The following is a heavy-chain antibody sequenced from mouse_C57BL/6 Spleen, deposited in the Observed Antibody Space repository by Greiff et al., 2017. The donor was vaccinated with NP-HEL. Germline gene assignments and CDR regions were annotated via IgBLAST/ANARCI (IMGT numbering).Heavy chain of an antibody. CDR2: IDPSDSYT. CDR3: ARPYDYGGAWFAY. J-gene: IGHJ3*01. V-gene: IGHV1-69*01. Sequence: QVQLQQPGAELVMPGASVKLSCKASGYTFTSYWMHWGKQRPGQGLEGIGEIDPSDSYTNYNQKFKVKSTLTVDTSSSTAYMQLSSLTSEDSAVYYCARPYDYGGAWFAYWGKGTLVTVSA. CDR1: GYTFTSYW. D-gene: IGHD2-4*01.